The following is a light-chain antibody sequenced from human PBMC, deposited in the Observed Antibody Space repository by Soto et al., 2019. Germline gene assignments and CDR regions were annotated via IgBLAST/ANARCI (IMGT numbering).Light chain of an antibody. CDR1: QSVSSF. J-gene: IGKJ1*01. CDR2: DAS. V-gene: IGKV3-11*01. CDR3: QQRSSSSRR. Sequence: EIVLTQSPATLSLSPGERATLSCRPRQSVSSFLAWYQQKPGQAPRLLIYDASNRATGIPARFSGSGSGTHFTLTISPLEPEDGPLYYGQQRSSSSRRFGQGTKGDIK.